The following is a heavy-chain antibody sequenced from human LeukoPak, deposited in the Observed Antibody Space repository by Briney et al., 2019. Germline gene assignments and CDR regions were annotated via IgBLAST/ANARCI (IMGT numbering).Heavy chain of an antibody. Sequence: SETLSLTCTVSGGSISSYYWNWIRQSAGKGLEWIGRIYTSGITNYNPSLKSRVTMSIDTSKNQFSLKLSSVTAADTAVYYCAREGRRGYYDSSGYYTTGGFDYWGQGTLVTVSS. V-gene: IGHV4-4*07. CDR2: IYTSGIT. CDR3: AREGRRGYYDSSGYYTTGGFDY. CDR1: GGSISSYY. D-gene: IGHD3-22*01. J-gene: IGHJ4*02.